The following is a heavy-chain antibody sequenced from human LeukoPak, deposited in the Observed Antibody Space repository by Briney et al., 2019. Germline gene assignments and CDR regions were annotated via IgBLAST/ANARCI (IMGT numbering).Heavy chain of an antibody. V-gene: IGHV1-46*01. J-gene: IGHJ4*02. D-gene: IGHD3-22*01. CDR1: GYTFTHYH. CDR3: ARAPYYYDSSGYQIPGGDYFDY. CDR2: INPSGGST. Sequence: LGASVKVSCKASGYTFTHYHIYWVRQAPGQGLEWMGIINPSGGSTSYAQKFQGRVTMTRDTSTSTVYMELSSLRSEDTAVYYCARAPYYYDSSGYQIPGGDYFDYWGQGTLVTVSS.